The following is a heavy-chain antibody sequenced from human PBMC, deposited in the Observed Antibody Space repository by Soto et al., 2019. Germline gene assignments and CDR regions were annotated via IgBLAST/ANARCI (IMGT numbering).Heavy chain of an antibody. CDR3: ARVLTDIAARPNYFDY. V-gene: IGHV4-30-4*01. CDR2: IYYSGST. J-gene: IGHJ4*02. D-gene: IGHD6-6*01. Sequence: QVQLQESGPGLVKPSQTLSLTCTVSGGSISSGDYYWSWIRQPPGKGLEWIGYIYYSGSTYYNPSLKSRVTISVDTSKNQFSLKLSSVTAADTAVYYCARVLTDIAARPNYFDYWGQGTLVTVSS. CDR1: GGSISSGDYY.